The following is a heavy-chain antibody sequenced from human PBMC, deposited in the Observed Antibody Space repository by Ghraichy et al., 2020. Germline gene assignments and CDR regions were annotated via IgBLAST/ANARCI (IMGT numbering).Heavy chain of an antibody. CDR2: IYHSGST. CDR3: ARDGAYCGGDCSLFDH. Sequence: ESLNISCAVSGYSISSGYYWGWIRQPPGKGLEWIGSIYHSGSTYYNPSLKSRVTISVDTSKNQFSLKLSSVTAADTAVYYCARDGAYCGGDCSLFDHWGQGTLVTVSS. J-gene: IGHJ4*02. V-gene: IGHV4-38-2*02. CDR1: GYSISSGYY. D-gene: IGHD2-21*01.